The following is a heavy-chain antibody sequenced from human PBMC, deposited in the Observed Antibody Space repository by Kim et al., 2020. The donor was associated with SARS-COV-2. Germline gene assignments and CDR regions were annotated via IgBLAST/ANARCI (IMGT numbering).Heavy chain of an antibody. CDR3: ASFIAVAGSYWYFDL. CDR1: GGSISSYY. Sequence: SETLSLTCTVSGGSISSYYWSWIRQPPGKGLEWIGYIYYSGSTNYNPSLKSRVTISVDTSKNQFSLKLSSVTAADTAVYYCASFIAVAGSYWYFDLWGRGTLVTVSS. CDR2: IYYSGST. J-gene: IGHJ2*01. D-gene: IGHD6-19*01. V-gene: IGHV4-59*01.